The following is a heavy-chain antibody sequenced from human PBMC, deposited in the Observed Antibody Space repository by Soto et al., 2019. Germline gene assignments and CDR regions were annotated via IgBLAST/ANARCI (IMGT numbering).Heavy chain of an antibody. CDR1: GGAFSSYA. CDR2: IIPIFGTA. V-gene: IGHV1-69*13. Sequence: SVKGSFRASGGAFSSYAISWGRQAPGQGREWMGGIIPIFGTAKYAQKFQGRVTITADECTSTAYMELSSLRSEDTAVYYCERLCLAASGTGWYDPWGQGTLVTVSS. J-gene: IGHJ5*02. CDR3: ERLCLAASGTGWYDP. D-gene: IGHD6-13*01.